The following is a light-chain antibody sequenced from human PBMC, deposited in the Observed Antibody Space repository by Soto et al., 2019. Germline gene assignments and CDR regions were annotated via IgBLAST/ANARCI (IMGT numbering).Light chain of an antibody. CDR3: QQRGA. CDR1: QSVDSS. Sequence: EVVLTQXPATLSLSPGERATLSCRASQSVDSSLAWYQQKVGQAPRLLIYDASNRATGIPGRFSGSGSGTDFTLTISSLEPEDFAVYYCQQRGAFGQGTKVEI. J-gene: IGKJ2*01. V-gene: IGKV3-11*01. CDR2: DAS.